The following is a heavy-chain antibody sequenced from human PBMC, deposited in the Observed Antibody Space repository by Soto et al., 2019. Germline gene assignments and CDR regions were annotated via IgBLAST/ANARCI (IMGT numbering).Heavy chain of an antibody. V-gene: IGHV3-72*01. J-gene: IGHJ4*02. CDR1: GFTFSDYY. Sequence: EVQLVESGGGLVQPGGSLRLSCAGSGFTFSDYYIDWVRQAPGKGLEWVGRSRDKGNSYSTDYAASVKVRFTVSRDASKNSLYLQMNSLKTEDTALYYCTRSITGTTSSDYWGQGTLVTVSS. CDR2: SRDKGNSYST. D-gene: IGHD1-7*01. CDR3: TRSITGTTSSDY.